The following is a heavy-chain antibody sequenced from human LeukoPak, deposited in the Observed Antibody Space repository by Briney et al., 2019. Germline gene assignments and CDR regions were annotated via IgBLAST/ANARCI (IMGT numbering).Heavy chain of an antibody. CDR2: ISGSGGTT. D-gene: IGHD6-19*01. V-gene: IGHV3-23*01. CDR1: GFTFSTYA. J-gene: IGHJ4*02. Sequence: AGGSLRLSCAASGFTFSTYAMTWVRQAPGKGLEWVSVISGSGGTTYYADSVKGRFTISRDNSKNTLHLEMNSLRPEDTAVYYCAKGRQWLARLYFDYWGQGALVTVSS. CDR3: AKGRQWLARLYFDY.